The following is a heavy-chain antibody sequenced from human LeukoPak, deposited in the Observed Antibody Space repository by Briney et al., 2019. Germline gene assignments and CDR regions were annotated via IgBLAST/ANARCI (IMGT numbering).Heavy chain of an antibody. J-gene: IGHJ4*02. CDR1: GFTFSSYA. CDR3: AKAGFYCSSTSCYIDY. Sequence: GGSLRLSCVASGFTFSSYAMSWVRQAPGKGLGWVSAIRGSGGSTNYADSVKGRFTISRDNSKNTLYLQMNSLRAEDTAVYYCAKAGFYCSSTSCYIDYWGQGTLVTVSS. V-gene: IGHV3-23*01. CDR2: IRGSGGST. D-gene: IGHD2-2*02.